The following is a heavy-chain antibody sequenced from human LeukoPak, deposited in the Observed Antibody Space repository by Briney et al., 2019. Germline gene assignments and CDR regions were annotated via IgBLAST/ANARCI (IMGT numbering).Heavy chain of an antibody. CDR1: GYTFTSYV. J-gene: IGHJ6*03. V-gene: IGHV1-18*01. CDR2: ISAYNGNT. D-gene: IGHD4-17*01. Sequence: ASLKVSCKPSGYTFTSYVISWVRQSPGQPLEWMRWISAYNGNTNYAQKLHGRVTMTTDTSTSTAYIHLRSLLCDHTAVHYCARCYGDYVGSMDYYSYMDVWGKGTTVTVSS. CDR3: ARCYGDYVGSMDYYSYMDV.